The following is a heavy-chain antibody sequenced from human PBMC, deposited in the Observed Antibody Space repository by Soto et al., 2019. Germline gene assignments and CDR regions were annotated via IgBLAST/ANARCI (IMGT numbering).Heavy chain of an antibody. D-gene: IGHD3-10*01. J-gene: IGHJ6*02. CDR1: GYSFTSYW. Sequence: GESLKISCKGSGYSFTSYWIGWVRQMPGKGLEWMGIIYPGDSDTRYSPSFQGQVTISADKSISTAYLQWSSLKASDTAMYYCARLFSGEGHYYYYGMDVWGQGTTVTVSS. CDR3: ARLFSGEGHYYYYGMDV. V-gene: IGHV5-51*01. CDR2: IYPGDSDT.